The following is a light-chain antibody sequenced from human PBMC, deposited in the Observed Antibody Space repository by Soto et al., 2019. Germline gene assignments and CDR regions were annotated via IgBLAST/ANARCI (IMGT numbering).Light chain of an antibody. Sequence: DIQMTQSPSTLSASVGDRVTITCRASQSISSWLAWYQQKPGKAPKLLIYKASSLESGVPSRFSGSGSGTEFTLTISSLQPDYFATYYCQQYNSYSPETFGQGTKLEIK. V-gene: IGKV1-5*03. CDR1: QSISSW. CDR3: QQYNSYSPET. CDR2: KAS. J-gene: IGKJ2*01.